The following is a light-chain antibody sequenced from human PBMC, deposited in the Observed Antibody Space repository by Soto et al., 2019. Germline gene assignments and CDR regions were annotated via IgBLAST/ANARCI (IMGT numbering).Light chain of an antibody. CDR1: QDIHNY. CDR3: QHYYNYPWT. J-gene: IGKJ1*01. CDR2: AAS. V-gene: IGKV1-8*01. Sequence: AVLLTQSPSSFSASTGDRATITCRASQDIHNYLAWYQQVPGKAPKLLLYAASILQTGVPSRFSGSGSGTDFTLTIDGLQSEDFATYFCQHYYNYPWTFGQGTKVE.